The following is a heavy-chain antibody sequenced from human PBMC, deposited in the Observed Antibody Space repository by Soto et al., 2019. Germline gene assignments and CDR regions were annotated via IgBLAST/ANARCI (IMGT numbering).Heavy chain of an antibody. V-gene: IGHV4-61*01. CDR1: GGSVSSGLYY. CDR2: IYYSVST. D-gene: IGHD6-13*01. CDR3: ASTRGSSWYSLEY. Sequence: QVQLQQSGPGLVKPSETLSLTCTVSGGSVSSGLYYWSWVRQPPGKGLEWIGYIYYSVSTKYNPSLKSRVPISVDASKNQFSLNLSSVTAADTAVYYCASTRGSSWYSLEYWGQGTLATVSS. J-gene: IGHJ4*02.